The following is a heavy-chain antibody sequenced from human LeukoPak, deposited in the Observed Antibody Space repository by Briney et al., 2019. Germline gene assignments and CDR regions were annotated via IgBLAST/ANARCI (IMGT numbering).Heavy chain of an antibody. CDR2: INPSGGST. J-gene: IGHJ6*02. CDR1: GYTFTRYY. V-gene: IGHV1-46*01. Sequence: ASVKVSCKASGYTFTRYYMHWVRQAPGQGLDWMGIINPSGGSTNYAQKFQGRVTITADESTSTAYMELSSLRSEDTAVYYCARAMYSSGPREGYYYYGMDVWGQGTTVTVSS. CDR3: ARAMYSSGPREGYYYYGMDV. D-gene: IGHD6-19*01.